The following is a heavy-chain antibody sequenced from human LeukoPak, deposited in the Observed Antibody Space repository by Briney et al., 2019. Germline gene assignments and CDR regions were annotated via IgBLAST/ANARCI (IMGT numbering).Heavy chain of an antibody. J-gene: IGHJ4*02. CDR3: ARDPFPAYDSSGYYED. CDR2: IIPIFGTA. CDR1: GGTFSSYA. D-gene: IGHD3-22*01. V-gene: IGHV1-69*01. Sequence: GGSLRLSCAASGGTFSSYAISWVRQAPGQGLEWMGGIIPIFGTANYAQKFQGRVTITADESTSTAYMELSSLRSEDTAVYYCARDPFPAYDSSGYYEDWGQGTLVTVSS.